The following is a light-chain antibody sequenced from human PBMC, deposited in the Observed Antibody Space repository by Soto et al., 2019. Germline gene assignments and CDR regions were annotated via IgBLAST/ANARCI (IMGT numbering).Light chain of an antibody. Sequence: QSVLTQPPSVSGAPGQRVTISCTGSSSNIGAGYDVHWYQQLPGTAPKLLIYGNSNRPSGVPDRFSGPKSGTSASLAITGLQAEDEADYYCQSYDSSLFWVFGGGTKVTVL. CDR1: SSNIGAGYD. CDR2: GNS. CDR3: QSYDSSLFWV. J-gene: IGLJ3*02. V-gene: IGLV1-40*01.